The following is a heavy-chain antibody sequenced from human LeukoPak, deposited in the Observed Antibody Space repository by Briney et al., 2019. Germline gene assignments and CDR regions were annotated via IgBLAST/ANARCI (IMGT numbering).Heavy chain of an antibody. CDR2: INQGGSDK. J-gene: IGHJ4*02. D-gene: IGHD1-14*01. V-gene: IGHV3-7*01. CDR1: GFTFSGHW. CDR3: TRDRLRAEDD. Sequence: PGGSLRLSCAASGFTFSGHWMSWVRQAPGKGLEWVANINQGGSDKYYVDSVKGRLTISRDNANNLLYLQMNSLRGEDTAVYYCTRDRLRAEDDWGQGTLVTVSS.